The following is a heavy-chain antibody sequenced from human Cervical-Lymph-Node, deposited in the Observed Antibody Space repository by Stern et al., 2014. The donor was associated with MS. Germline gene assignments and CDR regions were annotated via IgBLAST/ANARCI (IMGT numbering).Heavy chain of an antibody. CDR1: GFTFSSYD. CDR2: IGHAGDP. D-gene: IGHD2-15*01. V-gene: IGHV3-13*05. J-gene: IGHJ4*02. Sequence: EVQLVESGGGLVQPGGSLRLSCAASGFTFSSYDMHWVRQATGKGLEWVSAIGHAGDPYHPGSVKGRFTISRENAKNSLYLQMNSLRAGDTAVYYCARGVGYCSGGSCYFFDYWGQGTLVTVSS. CDR3: ARGVGYCSGGSCYFFDY.